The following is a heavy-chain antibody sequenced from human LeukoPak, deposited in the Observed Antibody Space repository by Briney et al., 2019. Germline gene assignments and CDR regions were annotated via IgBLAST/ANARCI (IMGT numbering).Heavy chain of an antibody. D-gene: IGHD6-19*01. CDR2: ISWDGGST. Sequence: GGSLRLSCAASGFTFDDYTMHWVRHAPGKGLEWVSLISWDGGSTYYADSGKGRFTISRDNSKNSLYLQMNSLRTEDTALYYCAKGKAGTPEYFQHWGQGTLVTVSS. V-gene: IGHV3-43*01. CDR3: AKGKAGTPEYFQH. J-gene: IGHJ1*01. CDR1: GFTFDDYT.